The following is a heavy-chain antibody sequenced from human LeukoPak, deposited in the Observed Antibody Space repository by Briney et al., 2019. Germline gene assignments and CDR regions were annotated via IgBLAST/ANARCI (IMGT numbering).Heavy chain of an antibody. Sequence: SETLSLTCNVSGGSISSSTYYWDWIRQPPGKGLEWIGSIYYSGSTYYNPSLKSRVTISVDTSKNQFSLKLSSVTAADTAVYYCARERIVVVPAVPGYMDVWGKGTTVTVSS. J-gene: IGHJ6*03. V-gene: IGHV4-39*07. CDR3: ARERIVVVPAVPGYMDV. CDR1: GGSISSSTYY. D-gene: IGHD2-2*01. CDR2: IYYSGST.